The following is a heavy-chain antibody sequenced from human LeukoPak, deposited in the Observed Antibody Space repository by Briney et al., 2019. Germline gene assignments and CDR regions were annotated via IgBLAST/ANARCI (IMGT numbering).Heavy chain of an antibody. CDR1: GFTFSSYA. Sequence: GGSLRLTCAASGFTFSSYAMSWVRQAPRKGLSGVTGISGNGGSTYYADSVKGRFTISRDNSKNTLYLQINSLRAEDTAVYYCAKMDYYDSSGYAPLFAHWGQGPLVTVSP. CDR2: ISGNGGST. J-gene: IGHJ4*02. V-gene: IGHV3-23*01. D-gene: IGHD3-22*01. CDR3: AKMDYYDSSGYAPLFAH.